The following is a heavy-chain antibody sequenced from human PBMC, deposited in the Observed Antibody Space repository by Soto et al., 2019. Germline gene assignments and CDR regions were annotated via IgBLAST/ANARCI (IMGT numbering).Heavy chain of an antibody. CDR1: GYTWTSYA. D-gene: IGHD3-10*01. Sequence: ASVKVSCKAAGYTWTSYAMHWVRLAPGQRLEWMGWINAGNGNTKYSQKFQGRVTITADESTSTAYMELSSLRSEDTAVYYCAREGSEVVTFDYWGQGTLVTVSS. V-gene: IGHV1-3*01. CDR3: AREGSEVVTFDY. CDR2: INAGNGNT. J-gene: IGHJ4*02.